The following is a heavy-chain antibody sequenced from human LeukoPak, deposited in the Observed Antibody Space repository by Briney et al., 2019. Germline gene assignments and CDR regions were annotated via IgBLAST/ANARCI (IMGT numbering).Heavy chain of an antibody. CDR2: IGSTGGST. CDR1: GFTFSSYA. CDR3: ARVFYDSSAFYYDY. Sequence: PGGSLTPSCAASGFTFSSYAMLWVRQAPGKGLEYVSAIGSTGGSTYYANSVKGRFTISRDNSKNTLFLQMGGLRAEDMAVYYCARVFYDSSAFYYDYWGQGTLVTLSS. V-gene: IGHV3-64*01. D-gene: IGHD3-22*01. J-gene: IGHJ4*02.